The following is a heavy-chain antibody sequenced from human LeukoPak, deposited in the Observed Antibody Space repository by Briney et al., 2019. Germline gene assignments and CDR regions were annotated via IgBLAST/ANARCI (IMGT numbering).Heavy chain of an antibody. V-gene: IGHV3-48*01. CDR2: IGTSSTTI. CDR1: GFTFSSYA. CDR3: ARFAAGGSYYYYMDV. J-gene: IGHJ6*03. D-gene: IGHD6-25*01. Sequence: GGSLRLSCVASGFTFSSYAMNWVRQPPGKGLEWVSNIGTSSTTIYYADSVKGRFTISRDNAKNSLYLQMNSLRADDTAVYYCARFAAGGSYYYYMDVWGKGTTVTVSS.